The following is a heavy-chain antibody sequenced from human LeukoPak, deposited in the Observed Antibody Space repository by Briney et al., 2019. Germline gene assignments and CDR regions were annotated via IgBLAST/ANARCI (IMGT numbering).Heavy chain of an antibody. J-gene: IGHJ4*02. V-gene: IGHV3-21*01. CDR1: GFTFSSYA. Sequence: GGSLRLSCAASGFTFSSYAMSWVRQAPGKGLEWVSSISSSSSYIYYADSVKGRFTISRDNAKNSLYLQMNSLRAEDTAVYYCAREEIAAAGMFDYWGQGTLVTVSS. D-gene: IGHD6-13*01. CDR2: ISSSSSYI. CDR3: AREEIAAAGMFDY.